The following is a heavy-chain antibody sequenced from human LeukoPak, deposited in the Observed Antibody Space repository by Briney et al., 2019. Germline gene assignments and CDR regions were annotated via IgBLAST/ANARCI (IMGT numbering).Heavy chain of an antibody. Sequence: GGSLRLSCAASGFTFSSYGMHWVRQAPGKGLEWVAVIWYDGSNKYYADSVKGRFTISRDNSKNTLYLQMNSLRAEDTAVYYCAREPYGSGSFDYWGQETLVTVSS. CDR3: AREPYGSGSFDY. CDR1: GFTFSSYG. J-gene: IGHJ4*02. V-gene: IGHV3-33*01. CDR2: IWYDGSNK. D-gene: IGHD3-10*01.